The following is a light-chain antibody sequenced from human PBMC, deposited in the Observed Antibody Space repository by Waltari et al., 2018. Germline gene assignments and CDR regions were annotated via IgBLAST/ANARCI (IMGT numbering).Light chain of an antibody. CDR3: QVWDTSIDLSV. CDR2: YDS. J-gene: IGLJ1*01. Sequence: SDVLMQAPPASVAPGETARITCARNTIPDNNVHWYQQKPGQAPVLVIFYDSDRPSGIPERFSGSNSGNTATLTISRAEAGDEADYYCQVWDTSIDLSVFGTGTKVTVL. CDR1: TIPDNN. V-gene: IGLV3-21*04.